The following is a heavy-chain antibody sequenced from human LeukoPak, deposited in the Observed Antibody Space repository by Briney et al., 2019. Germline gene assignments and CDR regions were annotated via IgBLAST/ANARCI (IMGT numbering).Heavy chain of an antibody. D-gene: IGHD3-10*01. CDR3: ARDHFGSSFGY. Sequence: PGGSLRLSCGASGFTFSSYWMHWVRQAPGRGLVWISRINSDGSSRSYADSVKGRFTISRDNAKNTLDLQKNSLRAEDTAVYYCARDHFGSSFGYWGQGTLVTVSS. CDR1: GFTFSSYW. CDR2: INSDGSSR. J-gene: IGHJ4*02. V-gene: IGHV3-74*01.